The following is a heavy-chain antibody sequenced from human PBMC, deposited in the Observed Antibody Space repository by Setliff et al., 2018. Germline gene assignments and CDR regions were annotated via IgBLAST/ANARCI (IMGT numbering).Heavy chain of an antibody. CDR2: IKSKAGGGTT. D-gene: IGHD3-22*01. V-gene: IGHV3-15*01. CDR3: ARLALTGYDSSGYYYALEYYYYMDV. Sequence: PGGSLRLSCAASGFDFSDAWMSWVRQAPGKGPEWVGLIKSKAGGGTTDYTAPVKGRFTISRDDSKNTLYLQMNSLKIEDTALYYCARLALTGYDSSGYYYALEYYYYMDVWGKGTTVTVSS. CDR1: GFDFSDAW. J-gene: IGHJ6*03.